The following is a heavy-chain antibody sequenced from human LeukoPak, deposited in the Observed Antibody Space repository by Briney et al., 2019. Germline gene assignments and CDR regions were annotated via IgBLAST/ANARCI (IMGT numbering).Heavy chain of an antibody. D-gene: IGHD6-19*01. V-gene: IGHV3-74*01. CDR2: VKGDGSFT. CDR1: GFTFRNYW. Sequence: GGSLRLSCAASGFTFRNYWMHWVRHAPGKGLVWVSRVKGDGSFTDYADSVKGRFTISRDNAKSSLYLQMNSLRAEDTAVYYCARDMVGVVAGTRWFDYWGQGTLVTVSS. J-gene: IGHJ4*02. CDR3: ARDMVGVVAGTRWFDY.